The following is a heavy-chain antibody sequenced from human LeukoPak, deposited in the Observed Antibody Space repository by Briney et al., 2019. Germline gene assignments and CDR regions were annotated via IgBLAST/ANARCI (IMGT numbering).Heavy chain of an antibody. CDR1: GFTFSSYG. D-gene: IGHD3-3*01. V-gene: IGHV3-30*18. CDR2: ISYDGSNK. CDR3: AKDGAGPPYDFWSGYFTSPYYFDY. J-gene: IGHJ4*02. Sequence: GGSLRLSCAASGFTFSSYGMHWVRQAPGKGLEWVAVISYDGSNKYYADSVKGRFTISRDNSKNTLYLQMNSLRAEDTAVYYCAKDGAGPPYDFWSGYFTSPYYFDYWSQGTLVTVSS.